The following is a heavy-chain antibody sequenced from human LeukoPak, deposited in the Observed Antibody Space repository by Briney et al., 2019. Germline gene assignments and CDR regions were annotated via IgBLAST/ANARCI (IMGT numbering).Heavy chain of an antibody. Sequence: SETLSLTCTVSGGSISSSSYYWGWIRQPPGKGLEWIGSIYYSGSTYYNPSLKSRATISLDTSKSQFSLKLYSVTAADTAVYYCARAEPRTWFGEFSGIDPWGQGILVTVSS. CDR1: GGSISSSSYY. V-gene: IGHV4-39*07. D-gene: IGHD3-10*01. CDR3: ARAEPRTWFGEFSGIDP. CDR2: IYYSGST. J-gene: IGHJ5*02.